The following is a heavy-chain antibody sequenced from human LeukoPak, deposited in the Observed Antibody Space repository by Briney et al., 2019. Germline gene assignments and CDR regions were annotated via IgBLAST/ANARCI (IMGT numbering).Heavy chain of an antibody. CDR1: GGSFSDYY. V-gene: IGHV4-34*01. CDR3: AREGTSGGLNWLDP. CDR2: INHSGST. J-gene: IGHJ5*02. Sequence: SETLSLTCAVYGGSFSDYYWSWIRQPPGKGLEWIGEINHSGSTDYNPSLKSRVTISVDTSKNQFSLRLSSVNAADTAVYFCAREGTSGGLNWLDPWGQGTLVSVSS. D-gene: IGHD3-10*01.